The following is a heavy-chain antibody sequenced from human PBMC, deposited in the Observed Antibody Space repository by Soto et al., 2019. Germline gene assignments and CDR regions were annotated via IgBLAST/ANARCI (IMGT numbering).Heavy chain of an antibody. J-gene: IGHJ3*02. CDR2: ISSSGSTI. CDR3: ARDNTGLNIAARRGAFDI. D-gene: IGHD6-6*01. V-gene: IGHV3-11*01. CDR1: GFTFSDYY. Sequence: GGSLRLSCAASGFTFSDYYMSWIRQAPGKGLEWVSYISSSGSTIYYADSVKGRFTISRDNAKNSLYLQMNSLRAEDTAVYYCARDNTGLNIAARRGAFDIWGQGTMVTVSS.